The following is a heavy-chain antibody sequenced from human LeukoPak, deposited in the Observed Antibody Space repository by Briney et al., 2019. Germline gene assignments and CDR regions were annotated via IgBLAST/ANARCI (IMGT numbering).Heavy chain of an antibody. J-gene: IGHJ6*02. D-gene: IGHD3-10*01. V-gene: IGHV1-18*01. Sequence: ASVKVSCKASGYTFTSYDISWVRQAPGQGLEWMGWISPYNGDTNYAQKLQGRVTMTTDTSTSTAYMELSSLRSDDTAVYYCASSHLWFGDLSHYTMDVWGQGTTVTVSS. CDR3: ASSHLWFGDLSHYTMDV. CDR1: GYTFTSYD. CDR2: ISPYNGDT.